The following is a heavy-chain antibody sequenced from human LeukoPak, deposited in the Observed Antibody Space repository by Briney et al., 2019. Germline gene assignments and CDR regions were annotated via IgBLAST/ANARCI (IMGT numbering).Heavy chain of an antibody. Sequence: GGSLRLSCAASGFTFSSYNMNWVRQAPGKGLEWVSSISSSSSATKYADSVKGRFTISRDNAKNSLYLQMNSLRAEDTAVYYCARDRDSSGWDPFDYWGQGTLVTVSS. J-gene: IGHJ4*02. V-gene: IGHV3-21*04. CDR3: ARDRDSSGWDPFDY. D-gene: IGHD6-19*01. CDR2: ISSSSSAT. CDR1: GFTFSSYN.